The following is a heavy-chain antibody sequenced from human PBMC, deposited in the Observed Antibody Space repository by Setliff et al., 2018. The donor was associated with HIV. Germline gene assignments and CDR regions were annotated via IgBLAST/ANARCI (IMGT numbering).Heavy chain of an antibody. CDR3: ARGAPYCNHGICHLFDY. Sequence: SETLSLTCAVYGESFSGYYWSWIRQPAGKGLEWLGEINHSGRAKYNPSLKSRASISADTSKNQFSLRLSSVTAADTAVYYCARGAPYCNHGICHLFDYWGHGNLVTVSS. D-gene: IGHD2-8*01. J-gene: IGHJ4*01. V-gene: IGHV4-34*01. CDR1: GESFSGYY. CDR2: INHSGRA.